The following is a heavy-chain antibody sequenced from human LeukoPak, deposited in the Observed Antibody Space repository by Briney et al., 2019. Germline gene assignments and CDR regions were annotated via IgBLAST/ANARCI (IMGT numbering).Heavy chain of an antibody. Sequence: PGGSLRLSCAASEFTFSSYAMSWVRQAPGKGLEWVSAISGSGGSTYYADSVKGRFTISRDNSKNTLYLQMNSLRAEDTAVYYCAISLAPYYDFWSGYYPTYYFDYWGQGTLVTVSS. V-gene: IGHV3-23*01. D-gene: IGHD3-3*01. CDR3: AISLAPYYDFWSGYYPTYYFDY. CDR2: ISGSGGST. J-gene: IGHJ4*02. CDR1: EFTFSSYA.